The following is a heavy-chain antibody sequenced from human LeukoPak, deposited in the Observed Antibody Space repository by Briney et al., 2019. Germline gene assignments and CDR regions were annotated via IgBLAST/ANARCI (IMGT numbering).Heavy chain of an antibody. Sequence: GGSLILSCAASGFTFSDSAMHWVRQASGKGLESVGRIKSKGDSYATAYAASVEGRFTISRDDSKNTAYLHMNSLKSEDTAVYYCSRLAYRSSWCGLDYWGQGTLVTVSS. D-gene: IGHD6-13*01. CDR3: SRLAYRSSWCGLDY. V-gene: IGHV3-73*01. J-gene: IGHJ4*02. CDR2: IKSKGDSYAT. CDR1: GFTFSDSA.